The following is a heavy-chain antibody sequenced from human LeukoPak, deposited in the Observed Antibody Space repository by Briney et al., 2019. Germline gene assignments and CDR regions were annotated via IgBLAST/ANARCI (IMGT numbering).Heavy chain of an antibody. J-gene: IGHJ4*02. CDR1: GYTFTSYG. CDR3: ARVRGYDDSSGYYYAG. D-gene: IGHD3-22*01. V-gene: IGHV1-18*01. Sequence: GASVKVSCKASGYTFTSYGISWVRQAPGQGLEWMGWISAYNGNTNYAQKLQGRVTMTTDTSTSTAYMELRSLRSDDTAVYYCARVRGYDDSSGYYYAGWGQGTLVTVSS. CDR2: ISAYNGNT.